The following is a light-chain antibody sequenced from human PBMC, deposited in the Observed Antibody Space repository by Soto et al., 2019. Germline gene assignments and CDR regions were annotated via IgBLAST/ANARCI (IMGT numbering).Light chain of an antibody. J-gene: IGKJ1*01. Sequence: EIVLTQSPGTLSLSPVERATLSCRASQSVGSNYLAWYQQKPGQAPRLLIYGASSRATAIPDRFSGSGSGTDFTLTISSLQSEDFAVYYCQQYDNWPWTFGQGTKVDIK. CDR3: QQYDNWPWT. CDR1: QSVGSNY. V-gene: IGKV3-20*01. CDR2: GAS.